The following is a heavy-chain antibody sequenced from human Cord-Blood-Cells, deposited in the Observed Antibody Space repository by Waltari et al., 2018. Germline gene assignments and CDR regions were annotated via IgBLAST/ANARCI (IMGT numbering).Heavy chain of an antibody. V-gene: IGHV3-43*01. CDR2: ISWDGGST. CDR3: AKDGGVGSSDNNWFDP. CDR1: GFTFDDYT. D-gene: IGHD6-6*01. Sequence: EVQLVESGGVVVQHGGSLRLSCAASGFTFDDYTMHWVRQAPGKGLEWVSLISWDGGSTYYADSVKGRFTISRDNSKNSLYLQMNSLRTEDTALYYCAKDGGVGSSDNNWFDPWGQGTLVTVSS. J-gene: IGHJ5*02.